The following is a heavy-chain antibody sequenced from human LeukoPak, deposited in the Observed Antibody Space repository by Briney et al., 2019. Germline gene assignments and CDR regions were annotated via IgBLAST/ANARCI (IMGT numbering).Heavy chain of an antibody. D-gene: IGHD5-18*01. CDR2: IYYSGST. Sequence: PSQTLSLTCTVSGGSISSGDYYWSWIRQPPGKGLEWIGYIYYSGSTYYNPSLKSRVTISVDTSKNQFSLKLSSVTAAGTAVYYCARGSGYSYGIDYWGQGTLVTVSS. J-gene: IGHJ4*02. CDR3: ARGSGYSYGIDY. V-gene: IGHV4-30-4*01. CDR1: GGSISSGDYY.